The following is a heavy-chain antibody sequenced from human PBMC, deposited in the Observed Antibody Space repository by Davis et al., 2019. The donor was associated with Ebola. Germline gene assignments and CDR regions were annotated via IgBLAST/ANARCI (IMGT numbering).Heavy chain of an antibody. CDR2: ISAYNGNT. CDR1: GYTFNLYG. Sequence: ASVKVSCKASGYTFNLYGISWVRQAPGQGLEWMGWISAYNGNTNYAQRFQDRVTMTTDTSTNTAYMEVRGLRSDDTAVYYCARGPGRDFDWLLSLDYWGQGTLVTVSS. V-gene: IGHV1-18*01. D-gene: IGHD3-9*01. CDR3: ARGPGRDFDWLLSLDY. J-gene: IGHJ4*02.